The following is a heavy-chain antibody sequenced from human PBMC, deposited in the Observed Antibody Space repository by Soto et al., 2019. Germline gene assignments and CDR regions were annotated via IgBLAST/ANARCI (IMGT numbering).Heavy chain of an antibody. J-gene: IGHJ5*02. Sequence: GGSLRLSCAASGFTFSSYWMHWVRQAPGKGLVWVSRINSDGSSTSYADSVKGRFTISRDNAKNTLYLQMNSLRAEDTAVYYCARGIQLWLGYNWFDPWGQGTLVTVSS. CDR2: INSDGSST. D-gene: IGHD5-18*01. CDR3: ARGIQLWLGYNWFDP. CDR1: GFTFSSYW. V-gene: IGHV3-74*01.